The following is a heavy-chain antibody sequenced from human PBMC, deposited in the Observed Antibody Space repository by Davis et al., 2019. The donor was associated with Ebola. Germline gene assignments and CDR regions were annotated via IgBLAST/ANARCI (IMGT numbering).Heavy chain of an antibody. Sequence: GESLKISCAAPGFTFSSYAMHWVRQAPGQGLEWVSAIGTAGDKYHPGSVNGRFTISRDNSKNTLYLQMNSLRAADTAVYYSAKGGRYCSGGSCDGGGDYWGQGTLVTVSS. CDR1: GFTFSSYA. CDR2: IGTAGDK. D-gene: IGHD2-15*01. CDR3: AKGGRYCSGGSCDGGGDY. V-gene: IGHV3-13*01. J-gene: IGHJ4*02.